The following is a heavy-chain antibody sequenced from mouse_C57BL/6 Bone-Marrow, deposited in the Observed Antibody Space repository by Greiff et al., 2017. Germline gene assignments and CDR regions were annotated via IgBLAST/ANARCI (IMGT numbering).Heavy chain of an antibody. CDR3: ARHGGEYEYYLDY. Sequence: DVQLVESGGDLVKPGGSLKLSCAASGFTFSGYAMSWVRQTPDQRLEWVATISSGGSYTYYPDSVKGRFTISRDNVKNTLYLQMSSLKAVDTAMNYGARHGGEYEYYLDYWGQGTTLTVSS. D-gene: IGHD2-14*01. CDR1: GFTFSGYA. J-gene: IGHJ2*01. V-gene: IGHV5-6*01. CDR2: ISSGGSYT.